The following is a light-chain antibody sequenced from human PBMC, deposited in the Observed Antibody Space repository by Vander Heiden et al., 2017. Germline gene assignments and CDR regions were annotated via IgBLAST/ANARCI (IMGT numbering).Light chain of an antibody. J-gene: IGLJ3*02. CDR1: SSNIGNNY. Sequence: QSVFTPPPPVSAAPGPKVTISCSGSSSNIGNNYVSWYQQFQGTTPKLLISDNNKRPSGTPDRFSGSKSGTSATLGITGLQTGDEADYYCSTWDTSLSAVVFGGGTKVNVL. CDR3: STWDTSLSAVV. V-gene: IGLV1-51*01. CDR2: DNN.